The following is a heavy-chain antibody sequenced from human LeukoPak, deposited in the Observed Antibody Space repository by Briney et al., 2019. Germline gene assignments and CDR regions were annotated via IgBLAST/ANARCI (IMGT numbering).Heavy chain of an antibody. CDR3: TTDGGITIRPLFDF. Sequence: RTGGSLRLSCAASGITFTSAWMGWVRQAPGKGLEWVGRIKSKTDGGTTDYAAPVRGRFTISTDDSKITSYLQMNNLKIEDTAVYYCTTDGGITIRPLFDFWGRGTLVTVSS. CDR2: IKSKTDGGTT. D-gene: IGHD1-14*01. CDR1: GITFTSAW. V-gene: IGHV3-15*01. J-gene: IGHJ4*02.